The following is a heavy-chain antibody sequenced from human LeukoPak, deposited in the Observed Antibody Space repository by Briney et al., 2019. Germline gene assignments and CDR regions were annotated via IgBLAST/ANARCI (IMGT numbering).Heavy chain of an antibody. Sequence: GGSLRLSCAASGFTFRSYEMIWVRQAPGKGLEWVSYISSSGATIYYADSVKGRFTISRDNAKNSLYLQMNSLRDEDTAVYYCARAGDYGDYVVDYWGQGTLVTVSS. D-gene: IGHD4-17*01. CDR1: GFTFRSYE. CDR3: ARAGDYGDYVVDY. CDR2: ISSSGATI. J-gene: IGHJ4*02. V-gene: IGHV3-48*03.